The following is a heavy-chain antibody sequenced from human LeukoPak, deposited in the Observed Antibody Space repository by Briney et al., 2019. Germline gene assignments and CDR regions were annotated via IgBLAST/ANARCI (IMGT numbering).Heavy chain of an antibody. CDR1: GGSISSGDYY. CDR2: IYYSGST. Sequence: PSETLSLTCTVSGGSISSGDYYWSWIRQPPGKGLEWIGYIYYSGSTYYNPSLKSRVTMSVGTSKEHFSLKLSSVTAADTAVYYCAGYSSGWYLYYWGQGTLVTVSS. J-gene: IGHJ4*02. D-gene: IGHD6-19*01. CDR3: AGYSSGWYLYY. V-gene: IGHV4-30-4*01.